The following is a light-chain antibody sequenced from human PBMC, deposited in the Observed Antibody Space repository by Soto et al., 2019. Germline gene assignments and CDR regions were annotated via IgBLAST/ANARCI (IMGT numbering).Light chain of an antibody. J-gene: IGKJ3*01. CDR1: LSVSTD. CDR3: YQYNDWPRFT. V-gene: IGKV3-15*01. Sequence: EIVMTQSPATLSVSPGERATLSCRASLSVSTDLAWYQQKPGQAPRRLIYGASTRVTGIPARFSGSGSGTEFTLTINSLQSEDLAVYYCYQYNDWPRFTFGPGTKVEIK. CDR2: GAS.